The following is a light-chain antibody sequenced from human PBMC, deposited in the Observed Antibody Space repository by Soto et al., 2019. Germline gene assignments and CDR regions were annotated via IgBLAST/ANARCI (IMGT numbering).Light chain of an antibody. V-gene: IGLV3-1*01. CDR1: NLWQKY. CDR2: QQN. CDR3: QVWDSNIAI. Sequence: SYELTQPPSVSVSPGQTASITCSGDNLWQKYTFWYQKRSGQSPVLVIQQQNRRPSGIPERFSASSSGNTATLTISETQTIDEADYFCQVWDSNIAIFGGGTKLTVL. J-gene: IGLJ2*01.